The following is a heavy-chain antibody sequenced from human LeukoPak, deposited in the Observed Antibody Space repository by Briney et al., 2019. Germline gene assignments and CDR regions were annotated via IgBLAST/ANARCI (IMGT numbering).Heavy chain of an antibody. CDR3: ARDAPRGYCSGGSCYLPYYYYMDV. CDR2: IYYSGST. V-gene: IGHV4-39*07. CDR1: GGSISSSSYY. D-gene: IGHD2-15*01. J-gene: IGHJ6*03. Sequence: TSETLSLTCTVSGGSISSSSYYWGWIRQPPGKGLEWIWSIYYSGSTYYNPSLKSRVTISVDTSKNQFSLKLSSVTAADTAVYYCARDAPRGYCSGGSCYLPYYYYMDVWGKGTTVTVSS.